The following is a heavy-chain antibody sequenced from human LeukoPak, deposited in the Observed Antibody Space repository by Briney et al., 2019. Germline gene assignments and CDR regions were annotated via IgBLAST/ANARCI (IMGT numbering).Heavy chain of an antibody. J-gene: IGHJ6*03. D-gene: IGHD3-22*01. Sequence: GGSLRLSCAASGFTFSSYEMNWVRQAPGKGLEWVSYISSSGSTIYYADSVKGRFTISRDNAKNSLYLQMNSLRAEDTAVYYCARQSHYYDSSGHRGSYYYYMDVWGKGTTVTISS. CDR1: GFTFSSYE. V-gene: IGHV3-48*03. CDR2: ISSSGSTI. CDR3: ARQSHYYDSSGHRGSYYYYMDV.